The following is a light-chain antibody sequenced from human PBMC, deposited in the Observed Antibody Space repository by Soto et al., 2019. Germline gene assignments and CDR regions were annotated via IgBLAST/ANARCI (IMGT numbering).Light chain of an antibody. CDR1: SSDVGSYNL. V-gene: IGLV2-23*01. CDR2: EGS. J-gene: IGLJ2*01. CDR3: CSYAGSNTL. Sequence: QSALTQPASESGSPGQSITISCTGTSSDVGSYNLVSWYQQHPGKAPKVMIYEGSRRPSGVSDRFSGFKSGNTASLTISGLQAEDEADYYCCSYAGSNTLFGGGTKLTVL.